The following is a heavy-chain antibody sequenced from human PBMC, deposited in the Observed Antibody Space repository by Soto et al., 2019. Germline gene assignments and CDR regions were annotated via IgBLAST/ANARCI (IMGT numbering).Heavy chain of an antibody. Sequence: QVQLQESGPGLVKPSETLSLTCTVSGGSISSYYWSWIRQPPGKGLEWIGYIYYSGSTNYNPSLXRXVXIXXDTSRNQFSLKLSSVTAADTAVYYCARQSVGPYGSGSYFDYWGQGTLVTVSS. J-gene: IGHJ4*02. V-gene: IGHV4-59*08. CDR2: IYYSGST. CDR3: ARQSVGPYGSGSYFDY. CDR1: GGSISSYY. D-gene: IGHD3-10*01.